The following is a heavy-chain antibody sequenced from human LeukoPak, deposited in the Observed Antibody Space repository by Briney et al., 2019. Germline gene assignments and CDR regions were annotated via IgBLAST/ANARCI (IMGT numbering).Heavy chain of an antibody. V-gene: IGHV1-69*04. J-gene: IGHJ4*02. CDR2: IFPIFGIA. CDR3: ARDRPRLGYDSSVYYFDY. CDR1: GGTFSSYA. D-gene: IGHD3-22*01. Sequence: GASVKVSCKASGGTFSSYAISWVRQAPGQGLEWMGRIFPIFGIANYAQKFQGRVTITADKSTSTAYMELSSLRSEDTAVYYCARDRPRLGYDSSVYYFDYWGQGTLVTVSS.